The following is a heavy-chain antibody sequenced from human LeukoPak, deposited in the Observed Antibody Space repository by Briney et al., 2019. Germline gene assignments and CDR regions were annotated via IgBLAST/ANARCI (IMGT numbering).Heavy chain of an antibody. CDR2: ITSTSSYT. J-gene: IGHJ4*02. V-gene: IGHV3-11*05. Sequence: GGSLRLSCAASGFTFSDYYMSWIRQAPGKGLEWLSYITSTSSYTNYADSVKGRFTISRDNAKNTLYLQMNSLRAEDTTVYYCAKGGRGTYDYWGQGSLVTVSS. D-gene: IGHD3-16*01. CDR1: GFTFSDYY. CDR3: AKGGRGTYDY.